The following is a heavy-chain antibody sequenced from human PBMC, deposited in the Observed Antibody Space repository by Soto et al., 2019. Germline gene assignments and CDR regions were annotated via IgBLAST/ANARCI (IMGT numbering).Heavy chain of an antibody. CDR1: GFTFSSYS. V-gene: IGHV3-21*01. CDR2: ISSSSSYI. Sequence: GGSLRLSFAASGFTFSSYSMNWVRQAPGKGLEWVSSISSSSSYIYYADSVKGRFTISRDNAKNSLYLQMNSLRAEDTAVYYCARGYCSSTSCYRYWGQGTLVTVSS. D-gene: IGHD2-2*01. CDR3: ARGYCSSTSCYRY. J-gene: IGHJ4*02.